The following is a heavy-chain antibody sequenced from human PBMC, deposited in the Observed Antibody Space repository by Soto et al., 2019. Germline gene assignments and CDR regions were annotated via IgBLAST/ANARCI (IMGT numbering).Heavy chain of an antibody. J-gene: IGHJ4*02. CDR2: IYYSGST. Sequence: SETLSLTCTVSGGSISSGDYYWSWIRQPPGKGLEWIGYIYYSGSTYYNPSLKSRVTISVDTSKNQFSLKLSSVTAADTAVYYCARAKVLRYFDWSAELNYYFDYWGQGTPVTVSA. CDR3: ARAKVLRYFDWSAELNYYFDY. D-gene: IGHD3-9*01. CDR1: GGSISSGDYY. V-gene: IGHV4-30-4*01.